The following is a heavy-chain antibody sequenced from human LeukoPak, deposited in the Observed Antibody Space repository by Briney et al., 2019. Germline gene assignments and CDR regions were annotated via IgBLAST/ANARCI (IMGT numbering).Heavy chain of an antibody. V-gene: IGHV4-34*01. CDR1: GGSFSGYY. CDR3: ARATTAYCTGGICPNFDY. J-gene: IGHJ4*02. Sequence: KTSETLSLTCAVYGGSFSGYYWSWIRQPPGKGLEWIGEINHSGSTNYNPSLKSRVTISVDTSKNQFSLTLSSVTAADTALYYCARATTAYCTGGICPNFDYWGQGTLVTVSS. D-gene: IGHD2-8*02. CDR2: INHSGST.